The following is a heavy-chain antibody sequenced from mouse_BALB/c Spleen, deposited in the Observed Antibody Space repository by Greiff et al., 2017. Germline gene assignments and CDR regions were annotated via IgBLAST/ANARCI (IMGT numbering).Heavy chain of an antibody. CDR3: ARPTMITTGAMDY. CDR2: IDPANGNT. CDR1: GFNIKDTY. Sequence: VQLQQSGAELVKPGASVKLSCTASGFNIKDTYMHWVKQRPEQGLEWIGRIDPANGNTKYDPKFQGKATITADTSSNTAYLQLSSLTSEDTAVYYCARPTMITTGAMDYWGQGTSVTVSS. D-gene: IGHD2-4*01. V-gene: IGHV14-3*02. J-gene: IGHJ4*01.